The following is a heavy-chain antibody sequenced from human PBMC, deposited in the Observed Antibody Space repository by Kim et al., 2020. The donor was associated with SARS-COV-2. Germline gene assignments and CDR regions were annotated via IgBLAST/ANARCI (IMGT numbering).Heavy chain of an antibody. CDR1: GYTFTSYY. J-gene: IGHJ4*02. Sequence: ASVKVSCKASGYTFTSYYMHWVRQAPGQGLEWMGIINPSGGSTSYAQKFQGRVTMTRDTSTSTVYMELSSLRSEDTAVYYCARGGLLLWFGELPSNRYYFDYWGQGTLGTVSS. V-gene: IGHV1-46*01. D-gene: IGHD3-10*01. CDR2: INPSGGST. CDR3: ARGGLLLWFGELPSNRYYFDY.